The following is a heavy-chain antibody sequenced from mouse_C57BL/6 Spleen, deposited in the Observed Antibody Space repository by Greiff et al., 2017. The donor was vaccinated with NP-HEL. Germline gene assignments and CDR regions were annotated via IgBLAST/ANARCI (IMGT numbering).Heavy chain of an antibody. J-gene: IGHJ2*01. Sequence: EVQVVESGGGLVKPGGSLKLSCAASGFTFSSYAMSWVRQTPEKRLEWVASISDGGSYTYYPDNVKGRFTISRDNAKNNLYLQMSHLKSEDTAMYYCARSYDYDGIDYWGQGTTLTVSS. D-gene: IGHD2-4*01. V-gene: IGHV5-4*01. CDR1: GFTFSSYA. CDR3: ARSYDYDGIDY. CDR2: ISDGGSYT.